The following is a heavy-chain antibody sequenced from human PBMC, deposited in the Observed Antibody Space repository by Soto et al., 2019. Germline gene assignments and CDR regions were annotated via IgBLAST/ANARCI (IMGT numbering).Heavy chain of an antibody. V-gene: IGHV1-18*04. CDR2: ISAYNGNT. J-gene: IGHJ4*02. D-gene: IGHD5-18*01. Sequence: QVQLVQSGAEVKKPGASVKVSCKASGYTFTSYGISWVRQAPGQGLEWMGWISAYNGNTNYAQKLQGRVTITADKSTSTAYMELSSLRSEDTAVYYCARGGQRYSYGYGFDYWGQGTLVTVSS. CDR3: ARGGQRYSYGYGFDY. CDR1: GYTFTSYG.